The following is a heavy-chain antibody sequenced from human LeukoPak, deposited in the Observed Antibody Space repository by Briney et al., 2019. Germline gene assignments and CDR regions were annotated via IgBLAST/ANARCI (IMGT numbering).Heavy chain of an antibody. D-gene: IGHD3-22*01. V-gene: IGHV4-39*07. CDR1: GGSISSSSYY. CDR3: VSSYDSSGYYYTAFDY. J-gene: IGHJ4*02. CDR2: IYYSGST. Sequence: RPSETLSLTCTVSGGSISSSSYYWGWIRQPPGKGLEWIGSIYYSGSTYYNPSLKSRVTISVDTSKNQFSLKLSSVTAADTAVYYCVSSYDSSGYYYTAFDYWGQGTLVTVSS.